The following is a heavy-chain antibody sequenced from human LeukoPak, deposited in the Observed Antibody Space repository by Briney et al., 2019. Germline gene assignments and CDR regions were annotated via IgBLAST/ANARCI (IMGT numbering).Heavy chain of an antibody. CDR1: GFTFSSYS. D-gene: IGHD3-16*01. V-gene: IGHV3-21*01. CDR2: ISSSSSYI. Sequence: PGGSLRLSCAVSGFTFSSYSMNWVRQAPGKGLEWVSSISSSSSYIYYADSVKGRFTISRDNAKNSLYLQMNSLRAEDTAVYYCARVGPRYYYYMDVWGKGTTVTVSS. CDR3: ARVGPRYYYYMDV. J-gene: IGHJ6*03.